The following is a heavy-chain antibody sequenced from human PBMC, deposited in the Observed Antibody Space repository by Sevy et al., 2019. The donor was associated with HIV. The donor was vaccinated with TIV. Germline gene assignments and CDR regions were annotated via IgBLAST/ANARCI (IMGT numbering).Heavy chain of an antibody. CDR1: GFTFSSYA. CDR3: AKDKAMIVVAYFDY. CDR2: ISGSGGST. Sequence: GGSLRLSCAASGFTFSSYAMSWVRQAPGKGLEWVSAISGSGGSTYYADSVKGRFTISRDNSKNTLYLQMNGLRAEDTAVYYCAKDKAMIVVAYFDYWGQGTLVTVSS. V-gene: IGHV3-23*01. J-gene: IGHJ4*02. D-gene: IGHD3-22*01.